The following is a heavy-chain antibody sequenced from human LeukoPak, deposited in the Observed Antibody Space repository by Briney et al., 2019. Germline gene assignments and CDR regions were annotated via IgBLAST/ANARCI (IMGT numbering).Heavy chain of an antibody. Sequence: ASVKVSCKASGYIFTGYYIHWVRQAPGQGLEWMGWTTPNSADTNYAQKFQGRVTMTRDTSISTAYMELSRLRSDDTAVYYCARVGRSLDAFDIWGQGTMVTVSS. J-gene: IGHJ3*02. CDR1: GYIFTGYY. V-gene: IGHV1-2*02. CDR3: ARVGRSLDAFDI. CDR2: TTPNSADT. D-gene: IGHD1-26*01.